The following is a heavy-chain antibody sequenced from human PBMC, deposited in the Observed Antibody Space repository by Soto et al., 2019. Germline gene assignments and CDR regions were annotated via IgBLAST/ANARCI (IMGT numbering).Heavy chain of an antibody. V-gene: IGHV1-46*01. Sequence: ASVKVSFTASGGTFSSYALSCVRQAPGQGLEWMGIINPSGGSTSYAQKFQGRVTMTRDTSTSTVYMELSSLRSEDTAVYYCARDHGAAAGILYWGREPWSPSPQ. D-gene: IGHD6-13*01. CDR3: ARDHGAAAGILY. J-gene: IGHJ4*02. CDR1: GGTFSSYA. CDR2: INPSGGST.